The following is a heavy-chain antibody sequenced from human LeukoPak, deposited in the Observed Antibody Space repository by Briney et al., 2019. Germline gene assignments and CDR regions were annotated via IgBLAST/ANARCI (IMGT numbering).Heavy chain of an antibody. J-gene: IGHJ5*01. CDR2: ISNSGST. CDR3: ARIESGYYDS. Sequence: SETLSLTCTVSGASISSFYWSWIRQPPGKGLEWIGYISNSGSTNYSPSLKSRVTISDDTSKNQFSLKLSSVTAADTAVYYCARIESGYYDSWGQGTLVTVSS. D-gene: IGHD3-22*01. CDR1: GASISSFY. V-gene: IGHV4-59*08.